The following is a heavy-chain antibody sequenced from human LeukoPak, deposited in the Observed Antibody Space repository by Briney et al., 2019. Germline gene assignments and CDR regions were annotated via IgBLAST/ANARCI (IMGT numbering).Heavy chain of an antibody. D-gene: IGHD1-26*01. CDR2: IYYNTNT. J-gene: IGHJ1*01. V-gene: IGHV4-61*01. CDR3: ARDVVGATYFKD. CDR1: GGSVNRCSYY. Sequence: AETLSLTCTVSGGSVNRCSYYWSWIRQPPGKGLEWIQYIYYNTNTNYNPSLKSRVTITVERSKNQFCLTLSSVTAGDTAVYYCARDVVGATYFKDWGQGTLVTV.